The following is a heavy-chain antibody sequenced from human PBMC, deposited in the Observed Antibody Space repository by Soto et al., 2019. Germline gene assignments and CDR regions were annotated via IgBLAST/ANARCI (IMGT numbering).Heavy chain of an antibody. V-gene: IGHV3-9*01. Sequence: EVQLVESGGGFVQPGRSLRLSCAASGFTFDDYAMHWVRQAPGKGLEWVSGISWNSGSIGHADSVKGRITISRDNAKNSLYLQMSRLRVEDTALYYCAKDLSSGYYGPGSYIDYWGQGTLVTVSS. CDR3: AKDLSSGYYGPGSYIDY. J-gene: IGHJ4*02. CDR1: GFTFDDYA. CDR2: ISWNSGSI. D-gene: IGHD3-10*01.